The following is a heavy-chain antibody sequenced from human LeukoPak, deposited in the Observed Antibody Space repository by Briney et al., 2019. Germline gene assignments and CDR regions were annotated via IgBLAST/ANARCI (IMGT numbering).Heavy chain of an antibody. CDR3: ARISSGDYELSYYYSYMDV. CDR1: GYTFTSYG. D-gene: IGHD4-17*01. CDR2: ISAYNGNT. J-gene: IGHJ6*03. V-gene: IGHV1-18*01. Sequence: ASVKVSCKASGYTFTSYGISWVRQAPGQGLEWMGWISAYNGNTNYAQKLQGRVTITTDESTSTAYMELSSLRSEDTAIYYCARISSGDYELSYYYSYMDVWAKGTTVTVSS.